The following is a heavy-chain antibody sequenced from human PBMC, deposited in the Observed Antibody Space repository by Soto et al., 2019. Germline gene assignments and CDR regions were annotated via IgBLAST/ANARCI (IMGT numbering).Heavy chain of an antibody. Sequence: SETLSLTCTVSGGSISSGDYYWSWIRQPPGKGLEWIGYIYYSGSTYYNPSLKSRVTISVDTSKNQFSLKLSSVTAADTAVYYCARYYYVSGSYGYYYYGMDVWGQGTMVTVSS. CDR2: IYYSGST. V-gene: IGHV4-30-4*01. J-gene: IGHJ6*02. D-gene: IGHD3-10*01. CDR3: ARYYYVSGSYGYYYYGMDV. CDR1: GGSISSGDYY.